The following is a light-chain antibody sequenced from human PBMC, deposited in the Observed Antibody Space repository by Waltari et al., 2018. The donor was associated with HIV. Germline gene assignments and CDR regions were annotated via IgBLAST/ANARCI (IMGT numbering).Light chain of an antibody. CDR1: TLDIAXYDF. CDR3: TSHTLTRILL. J-gene: IGLJ3*02. CDR2: GFN. Sequence: SPLSLPPSISLSPVPSLTLSCTLSTLDIAXYDFFSWYKPLPNTAPQLIIFGFNPRPPGVTYRFSASKSGDVASLTISGLQPEDEADYYCTSHTLTRILLFGGGTRLTVL. V-gene: IGLV2-14*01.